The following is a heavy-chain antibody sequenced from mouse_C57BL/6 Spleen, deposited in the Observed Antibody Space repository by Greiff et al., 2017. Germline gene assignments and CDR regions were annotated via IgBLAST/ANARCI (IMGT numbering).Heavy chain of an antibody. CDR2: IRSKSNNYAT. Sequence: EVQRVESGGGLVQPKGSLKLSCAASGFSFNTYAMNWVRQAPGKGLEWVARIRSKSNNYATYYADSVKDRFTISRDDSESMLYLQMNNLKTEDTAMYYCVSTAYYSNYFDYWGQGTTLTVSS. CDR1: GFSFNTYA. J-gene: IGHJ2*01. D-gene: IGHD2-5*01. V-gene: IGHV10-1*01. CDR3: VSTAYYSNYFDY.